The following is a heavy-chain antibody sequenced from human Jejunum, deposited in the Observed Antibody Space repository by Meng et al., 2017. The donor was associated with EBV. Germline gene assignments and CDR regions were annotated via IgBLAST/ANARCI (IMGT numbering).Heavy chain of an antibody. CDR2: INSDGSKT. CDR1: GFTLSSYW. J-gene: IGHJ5*02. V-gene: IGHV3-74*01. CDR3: VRGPPPDT. Sequence: EVQLVESGGCLVQPADSLGRSCAASGFTLSSYWMHWVRQAPGKGLVWVSRINSDGSKTNYADSVKGRFNISRDIANNTLYLQLNSLRADDTAVYYCVRGPPPDTWGQGTLVTVSS.